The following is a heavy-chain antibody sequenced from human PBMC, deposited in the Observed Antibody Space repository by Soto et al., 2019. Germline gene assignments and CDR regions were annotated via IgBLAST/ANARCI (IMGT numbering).Heavy chain of an antibody. CDR1: GDSVSSNSAA. D-gene: IGHD1-7*01. CDR2: TYYRSKWYN. J-gene: IGHJ6*02. CDR3: ARGVYAGTTYPYYYYGMDV. V-gene: IGHV6-1*01. Sequence: SQTLSLTCAISGDSVSSNSAAWNWIRQSPSRGLEWLGRTYYRSKWYNDYAVSVKSRITINPDTSKNQFSLQLNSVTPEDTAVYYCARGVYAGTTYPYYYYGMDVWGQGTTVTAP.